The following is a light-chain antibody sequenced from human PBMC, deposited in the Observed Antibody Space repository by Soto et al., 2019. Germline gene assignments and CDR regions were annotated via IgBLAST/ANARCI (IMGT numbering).Light chain of an antibody. CDR3: QKYDSDPCT. Sequence: DIPMTQSPSSLSASVGDRVTITCRASQAISNYLAWYQQKPGKVPKLLIYAASTLQSGVRSRFSGSGFGADFTLSFSSLQPEDVATYYCQKYDSDPCTFGPGTKVDIK. V-gene: IGKV1-27*01. CDR2: AAS. J-gene: IGKJ3*01. CDR1: QAISNY.